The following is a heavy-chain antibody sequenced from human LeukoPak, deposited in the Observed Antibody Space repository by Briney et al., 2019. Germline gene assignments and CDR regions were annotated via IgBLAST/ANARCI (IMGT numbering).Heavy chain of an antibody. J-gene: IGHJ4*02. D-gene: IGHD6-13*01. CDR2: ISYDGSNK. CDR3: AREGQQLVLDY. V-gene: IGHV3-30*03. Sequence: QPGGSLRLSCAASGFTFSSYGMHWVRQAPGKGLEWVAVISYDGSNKYYADSVKGRFTISRDNSKNTLYLQMNSLRAEDTAVYYCAREGQQLVLDYWGQGTLVTVSS. CDR1: GFTFSSYG.